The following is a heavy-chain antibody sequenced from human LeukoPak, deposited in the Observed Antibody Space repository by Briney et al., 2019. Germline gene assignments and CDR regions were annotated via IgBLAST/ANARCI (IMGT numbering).Heavy chain of an antibody. CDR3: AREPLGAFDI. CDR2: IYYSGST. J-gene: IGHJ3*02. CDR1: GDSITTSY. D-gene: IGHD6-13*01. Sequence: PSGTLSLTCTVSGDSITTSYWTWIRQPPGKGLEWIGYIYYSGSTNYNPSLKSRVTISVDTSKNQFSLKLSSVTAADTAVYYCAREPLGAFDIWGQGTMVTVSS. V-gene: IGHV4-59*01.